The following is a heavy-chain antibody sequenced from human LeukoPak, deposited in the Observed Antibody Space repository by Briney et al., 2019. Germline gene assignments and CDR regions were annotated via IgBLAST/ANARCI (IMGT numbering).Heavy chain of an antibody. CDR1: GFTFSSYS. CDR3: ARSIAVAGYDYFDY. V-gene: IGHV3-21*01. J-gene: IGHJ4*02. CDR2: ISSSSSYI. D-gene: IGHD6-19*01. Sequence: GGSLRLSCAASGFTFSSYSMNWVRQAPGKGLEWVSSISSSSSYIYYADSVKGRFTISRDNAKNSLYLQMNGLRAEDTAVYYCARSIAVAGYDYFDYWGQGTLVTVSS.